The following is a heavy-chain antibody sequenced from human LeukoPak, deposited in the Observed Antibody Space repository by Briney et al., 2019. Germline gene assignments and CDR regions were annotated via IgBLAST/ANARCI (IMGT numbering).Heavy chain of an antibody. V-gene: IGHV3-33*06. J-gene: IGHJ4*02. D-gene: IGHD1-26*01. CDR3: AKGGKWDVTPFDY. CDR2: IWSHGRDK. CDR1: GFTFSSYG. Sequence: GGSLRLSCAVSGFTFSSYGMHWVRQAPGRGLEWVAVIWSHGRDKFYADAVKGRFTISRDISKNMLYLQVNSLRAEDTAVYYCAKGGKWDVTPFDYWGQGTLVTVSS.